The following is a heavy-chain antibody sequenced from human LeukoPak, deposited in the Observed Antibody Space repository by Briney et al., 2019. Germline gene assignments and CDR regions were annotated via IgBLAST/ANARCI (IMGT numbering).Heavy chain of an antibody. V-gene: IGHV4-4*02. CDR2: IYHSGST. CDR1: GGSISSSNW. CDR3: ARSKYSSGWYGDDY. D-gene: IGHD6-13*01. J-gene: IGHJ4*02. Sequence: SETLSLTCAVSGGSISSSNWWSWVRQPPGKGLEWIGEIYHSGSTNYNPSLKSRVTISVDKSKNQFSLKLSSVTAADTAVYYCARSKYSSGWYGDDYWGQGTLVTVSS.